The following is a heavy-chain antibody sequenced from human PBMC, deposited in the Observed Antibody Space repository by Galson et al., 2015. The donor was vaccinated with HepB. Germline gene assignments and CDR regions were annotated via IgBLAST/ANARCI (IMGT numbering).Heavy chain of an antibody. J-gene: IGHJ5*02. CDR1: GFTFSNAW. V-gene: IGHV3-15*01. CDR2: IKSKTDGGTT. CDR3: TTTRSGYDFWSGYSTNWFDP. Sequence: SLRLSCAASGFTFSNAWMSWVRQAPGKGLEWVGRIKSKTDGGTTDYAAPVKGRFTISRDDSKNTLYLQMNSLKTEDTAVYYCTTTRSGYDFWSGYSTNWFDPWGQGTLVTVSS. D-gene: IGHD3-3*01.